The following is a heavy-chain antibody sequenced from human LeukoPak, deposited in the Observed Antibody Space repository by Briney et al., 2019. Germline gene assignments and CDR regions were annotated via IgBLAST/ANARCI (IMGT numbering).Heavy chain of an antibody. Sequence: SETLSLTCIVSGDSLSSGNYYWTWIRQPAGKGLEWIGRIYSNGETNYNPSLKSRVTILLDTSKNHFSVSLSPVTATDTAIYFCARGRGGRLSASNWFDTWGQGILVTVSS. J-gene: IGHJ5*02. CDR3: ARGRGGRLSASNWFDT. V-gene: IGHV4-61*02. CDR1: GDSLSSGNYY. CDR2: IYSNGET. D-gene: IGHD2/OR15-2a*01.